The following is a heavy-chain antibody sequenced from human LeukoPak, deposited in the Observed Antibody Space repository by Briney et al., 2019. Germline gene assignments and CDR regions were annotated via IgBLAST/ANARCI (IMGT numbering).Heavy chain of an antibody. CDR2: IYHSGST. J-gene: IGHJ4*02. D-gene: IGHD2-2*01. CDR3: ARLNDVVVPAAIVLDY. CDR1: GYSISSGYY. V-gene: IGHV4-38-2*01. Sequence: SETLSLTCAVSGYSISSGYYWGWIRQPPGKGLEWIGSIYHSGSTYYNPSLKSRVTISVDTSKNQFSLKLSSVTAADTAVYYCARLNDVVVPAAIVLDYWAQGTLVTVSS.